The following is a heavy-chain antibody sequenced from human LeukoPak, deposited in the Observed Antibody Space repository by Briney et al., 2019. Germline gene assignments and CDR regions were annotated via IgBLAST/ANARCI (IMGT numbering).Heavy chain of an antibody. CDR2: ISSSSSYT. V-gene: IGHV3-11*05. CDR1: GFTFSDYY. J-gene: IGHJ5*02. CDR3: ARGSYGDPTRFDP. Sequence: GGSLRLSCAASGFTFSDYYMSWIRQAPGKGLEWVSYISSSSSYTNYADSVKGRFNISRDNAKNSLYLEMNSLRAEDTAVYYCARGSYGDPTRFDPWGQGTLVTVSS. D-gene: IGHD4-17*01.